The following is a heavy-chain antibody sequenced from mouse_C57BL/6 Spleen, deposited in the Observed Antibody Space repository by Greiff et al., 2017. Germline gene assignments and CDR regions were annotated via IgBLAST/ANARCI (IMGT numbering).Heavy chain of an antibody. CDR3: ASPYYSNYVFDY. CDR2: IHPNSGST. Sequence: QVQLQQPGAELVKPGASVKLSCKASGYTFTSYWMHWVKQRPGQGLEWIGMIHPNSGSTNYNEKFKSKATLTVDKSSSTAYMQLSSLTSEDSAVYYCASPYYSNYVFDYWGQGTTLTVSS. CDR1: GYTFTSYW. D-gene: IGHD2-5*01. V-gene: IGHV1-64*01. J-gene: IGHJ2*01.